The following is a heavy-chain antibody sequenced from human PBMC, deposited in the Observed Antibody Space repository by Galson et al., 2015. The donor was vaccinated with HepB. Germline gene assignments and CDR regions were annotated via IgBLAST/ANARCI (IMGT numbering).Heavy chain of an antibody. Sequence: SLRLSCAASGFTFSSYAMMWVRQAPGKGLEWVSGISDNGDNTFYADSVKGRFTISRDISKNTVYLQMNSLRVEDTAVYYCATRSGASGWYSYFQHWGQGTLVTVPS. CDR1: GFTFSSYA. D-gene: IGHD6-19*01. CDR3: ATRSGASGWYSYFQH. J-gene: IGHJ1*01. CDR2: ISDNGDNT. V-gene: IGHV3-23*01.